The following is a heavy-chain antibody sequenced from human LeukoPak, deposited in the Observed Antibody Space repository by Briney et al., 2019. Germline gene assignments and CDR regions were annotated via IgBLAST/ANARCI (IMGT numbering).Heavy chain of an antibody. V-gene: IGHV3-48*04. CDR3: AREVTPYY. CDR1: GFTFSSYS. J-gene: IGHJ4*02. D-gene: IGHD4-23*01. CDR2: ISSSSSTI. Sequence: GGSLRLSCAASGFTFSSYSMNWVRQAPGKGLEWVSFISSSSSTIYYADSVKGRFTISRDNAKNSLFLQMNSLRAEDTAVYYCAREVTPYYWGQGTLVTVSS.